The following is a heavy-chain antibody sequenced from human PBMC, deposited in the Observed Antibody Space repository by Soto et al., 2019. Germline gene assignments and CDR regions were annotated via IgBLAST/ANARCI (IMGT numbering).Heavy chain of an antibody. CDR3: ASPKPFTNDFWSGPPDY. D-gene: IGHD3-3*01. J-gene: IGHJ4*02. CDR1: GFTFSDYY. CDR2: ISSSGSTI. Sequence: GGSLRLSCAASGFTFSDYYMSWIRQAPGKGLEWVSYISSSGSTIYYADSVKGRFTISRDNAKNSLYLQMNSLRAEDTAVYYCASPKPFTNDFWSGPPDYWGQGTLVTVSS. V-gene: IGHV3-11*01.